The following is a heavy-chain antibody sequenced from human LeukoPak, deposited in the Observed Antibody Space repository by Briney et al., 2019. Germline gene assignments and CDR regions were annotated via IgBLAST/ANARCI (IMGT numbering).Heavy chain of an antibody. J-gene: IGHJ4*02. D-gene: IGHD3-10*01. CDR2: ISYIGST. Sequence: SETLSLTCTVSGGSISSDSWSWIRQPPGKGLEWIGYISYIGSTNYNPSLKSRVTISIDTSKNQFSLKLSSVTAADTAVYYCARLLVWFGELKYYYFDYWGQGTLVTVSS. CDR1: GGSISSDS. CDR3: ARLLVWFGELKYYYFDY. V-gene: IGHV4-59*08.